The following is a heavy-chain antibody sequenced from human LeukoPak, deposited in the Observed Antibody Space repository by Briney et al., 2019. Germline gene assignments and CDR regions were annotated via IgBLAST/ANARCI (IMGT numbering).Heavy chain of an antibody. Sequence: GGSLRLSCAASGFTVSGNYMGWVRQAPGKGLEWVSVIYRGGSTYYADSVKGRFTISRDNSKNTLYLQMNSLRAEDTAVYYCARGNSGYNVFDYWGQGTLVTVSS. V-gene: IGHV3-66*01. CDR3: ARGNSGYNVFDY. J-gene: IGHJ4*02. D-gene: IGHD5-24*01. CDR2: IYRGGST. CDR1: GFTVSGNY.